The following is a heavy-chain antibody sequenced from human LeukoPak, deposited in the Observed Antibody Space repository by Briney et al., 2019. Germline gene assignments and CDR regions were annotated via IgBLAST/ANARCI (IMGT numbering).Heavy chain of an antibody. CDR2: ISGSNSYI. CDR3: ARRITSSDAFDI. V-gene: IGHV3-21*01. D-gene: IGHD1-20*01. J-gene: IGHJ3*02. CDR1: GFTFNSYS. Sequence: GGSLRLSCAASGFTFNSYSMNWVRQAPGKGLEWVSSISGSNSYIYYADSVKGRFTISRDNAKNSLYLQMNSLRAEDTAVYYCARRITSSDAFDIWGQGTMVTVSS.